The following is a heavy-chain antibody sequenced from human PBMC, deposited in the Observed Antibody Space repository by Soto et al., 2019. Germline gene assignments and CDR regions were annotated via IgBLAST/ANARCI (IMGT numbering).Heavy chain of an antibody. CDR1: GGSISSYY. CDR3: ARAPPSNAFDV. Sequence: SETLSLTCTVSGGSISSYYWSWIRQPPGKGLEWIGCIYYSGSTNYNPSLKSRVTISVDTSKNQFSLKLSSVTAADTAVYFCARAPPSNAFDVWSQGTPVTVSS. CDR2: IYYSGST. V-gene: IGHV4-59*01. J-gene: IGHJ3*01. D-gene: IGHD2-2*01.